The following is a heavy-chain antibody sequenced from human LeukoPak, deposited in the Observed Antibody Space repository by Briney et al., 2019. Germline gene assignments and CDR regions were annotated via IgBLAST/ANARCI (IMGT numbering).Heavy chain of an antibody. J-gene: IGHJ4*02. D-gene: IGHD2-15*01. V-gene: IGHV1-2*04. CDR3: ARGYCSGGSCYSDFDY. CDR2: INPNSGGT. Sequence: ASVKVSCKASGYTFTGYYMRWVRQAPGQGLEWMGWINPNSGGTNYAQKFQGWVTMTRDTSISTAYMELSRLRSDDTAVYYCARGYCSGGSCYSDFDYWGQGTLVTVSS. CDR1: GYTFTGYY.